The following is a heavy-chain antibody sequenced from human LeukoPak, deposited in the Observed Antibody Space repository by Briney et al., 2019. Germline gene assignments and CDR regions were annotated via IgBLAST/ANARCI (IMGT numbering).Heavy chain of an antibody. CDR3: ARVSYSNYGHFDY. V-gene: IGHV1-69*05. Sequence: SVKVSCKASGGTFSSYAISWVRQAPGQGLEWMGRIIPIFGTANYAQKFQGRVTITTDESTSTAYMELSSLRSEDTAVYYCARVSYSNYGHFDYWGQGTLVTVSS. CDR2: IIPIFGTA. CDR1: GGTFSSYA. J-gene: IGHJ4*02. D-gene: IGHD4-11*01.